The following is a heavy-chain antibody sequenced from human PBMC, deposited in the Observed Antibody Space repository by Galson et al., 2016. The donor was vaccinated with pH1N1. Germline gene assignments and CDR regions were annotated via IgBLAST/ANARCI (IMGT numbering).Heavy chain of an antibody. D-gene: IGHD3-9*01. Sequence: SLSLTCTVSNGSISSGDYFWSWIRQPPGKGLEWIGYIYYSGNTYYTPSLKSRFTISLDTSKNPFSLRLTSVTATDTAIYYCARGRDYDILTGSSYDFDFWCQGTLVTVSS. V-gene: IGHV4-30-4*08. J-gene: IGHJ4*02. CDR3: ARGRDYDILTGSSYDFDF. CDR2: IYYSGNT. CDR1: NGSISSGDYF.